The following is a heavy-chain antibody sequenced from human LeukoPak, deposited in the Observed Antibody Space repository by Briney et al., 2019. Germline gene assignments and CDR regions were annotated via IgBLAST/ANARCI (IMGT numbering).Heavy chain of an antibody. Sequence: GASVKVSCKASGYTFISYYMHWVRQAPGQGLEWMGIINPSGGSTSYAQKFQGRVTMTRDTSTSTVYMELSSLRSEDTAVYYCARGGNWNYVGPSTFDYWGQGTLVTVSS. J-gene: IGHJ4*02. CDR2: INPSGGST. CDR3: ARGGNWNYVGPSTFDY. V-gene: IGHV1-46*01. D-gene: IGHD1-7*01. CDR1: GYTFISYY.